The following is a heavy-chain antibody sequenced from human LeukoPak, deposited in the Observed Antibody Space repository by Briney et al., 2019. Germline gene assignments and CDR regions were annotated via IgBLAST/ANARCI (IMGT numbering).Heavy chain of an antibody. CDR3: TTDLPAAAELGY. J-gene: IGHJ4*02. Sequence: PGGSLRLSCAASGFTFSNAWMNWVRQAPGKGVEWVGRIRSKTDGGTTDYAAPVKGRFTISRDDSKNTLYLQMNSLKTEDTAVYYCTTDLPAAAELGYWGQGTLVTVSS. CDR1: GFTFSNAW. D-gene: IGHD6-13*01. V-gene: IGHV3-15*07. CDR2: IRSKTDGGTT.